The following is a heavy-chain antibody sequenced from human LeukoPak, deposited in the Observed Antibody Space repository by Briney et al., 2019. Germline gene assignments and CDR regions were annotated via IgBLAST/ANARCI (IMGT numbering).Heavy chain of an antibody. V-gene: IGHV1-8*01. D-gene: IGHD3-9*01. CDR1: GYTFTSYD. CDR3: ASFSYYVFLTGFYKDNDY. Sequence: ASVKVSCKASGYTFTSYDINWVRQATGQGLEWMGWMNPNSGNTGYAQKFQGRVTMTRNTSISTAYMELSSLRPEDTAVYYCASFSYYVFLTGFYKDNDYWGQEPLVTVSS. J-gene: IGHJ4*02. CDR2: MNPNSGNT.